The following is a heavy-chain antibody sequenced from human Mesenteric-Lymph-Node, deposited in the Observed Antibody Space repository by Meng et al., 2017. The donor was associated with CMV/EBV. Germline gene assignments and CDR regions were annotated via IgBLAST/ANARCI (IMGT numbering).Heavy chain of an antibody. V-gene: IGHV3-74*01. CDR3: ARAGFCSSTNCFFFGPDY. Sequence: GGSLRLSCAASGFTFSRYWMHWVRQAPGKGLVWVSRINTDGSVTNHADSVKGRFTVSRDNAKNSLFLQMNSLRAEDTAVYYCARAGFCSSTNCFFFGPDYWGQGTLVTVSS. CDR2: INTDGSVT. D-gene: IGHD2-2*01. CDR1: GFTFSRYW. J-gene: IGHJ4*02.